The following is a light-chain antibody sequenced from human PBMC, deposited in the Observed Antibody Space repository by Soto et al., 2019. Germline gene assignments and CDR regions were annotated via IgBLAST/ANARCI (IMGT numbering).Light chain of an antibody. CDR1: SSDVGGYNF. CDR3: SSHAGSTNLI. V-gene: IGLV2-8*01. Sequence: QSALTQPPSASGSPGQSVTISCTGTSSDVGGYNFVSWFQQHPGKAPNLMIYEVNRRPSGVPDRFSGSKSGNTASLTVSGLQAEDEADYYCSSHAGSTNLIFGGGTKLTVL. J-gene: IGLJ2*01. CDR2: EVN.